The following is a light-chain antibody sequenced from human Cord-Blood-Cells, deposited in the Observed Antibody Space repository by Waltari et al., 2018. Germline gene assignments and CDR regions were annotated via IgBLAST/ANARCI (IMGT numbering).Light chain of an antibody. CDR3: QQYNNWPRGT. CDR1: PSVSSK. V-gene: IGKV3-15*01. Sequence: EIVMTQSPATLSVSPGERATLSCRASPSVSSKLAWYQQKPGQAPRLLIYGASTRATGIPARFSGSGSGTECTLTISSLQSEDFAVYYCQQYNNWPRGTFGQGTKVEIK. J-gene: IGKJ1*01. CDR2: GAS.